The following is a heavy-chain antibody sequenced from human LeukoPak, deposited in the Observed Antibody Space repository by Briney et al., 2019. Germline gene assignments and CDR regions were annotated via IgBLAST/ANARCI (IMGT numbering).Heavy chain of an antibody. D-gene: IGHD3-10*01. CDR3: ARGAGKYIDSSLDY. CDR2: IIPIFGTA. J-gene: IGHJ4*02. V-gene: IGHV1-69*13. Sequence: GASVKVSCKASGYTFTSYAISWVRQAPGQGLEWMGGIIPIFGTANYAQKFQGRVTITADESTTTAYMELSSLRSEDTAVYYCARGAGKYIDSSLDYWGQGTLVTVSS. CDR1: GYTFTSYA.